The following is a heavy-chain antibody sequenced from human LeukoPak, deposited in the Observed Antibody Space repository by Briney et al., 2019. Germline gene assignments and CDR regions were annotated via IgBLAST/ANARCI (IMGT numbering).Heavy chain of an antibody. V-gene: IGHV4-34*01. Sequence: SETLSLTCAVYGGSFSGYYWSWIRQPPGKGLEWIGEINHSGSTNYNPSLKSRVTISVDTSKNQFSLKLSSLTAADTAVYYCARRRKVAPKYCSGGSCYNWFDPWGQGTLVTVSS. CDR2: INHSGST. D-gene: IGHD2-15*01. CDR3: ARRRKVAPKYCSGGSCYNWFDP. J-gene: IGHJ5*02. CDR1: GGSFSGYY.